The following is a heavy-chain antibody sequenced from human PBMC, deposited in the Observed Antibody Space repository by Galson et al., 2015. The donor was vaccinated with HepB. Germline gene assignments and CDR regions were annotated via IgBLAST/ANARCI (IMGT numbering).Heavy chain of an antibody. D-gene: IGHD3-22*01. CDR2: ISYSGST. J-gene: IGHJ4*02. CDR3: ARLRYYYDSRGYNGDYYFDH. Sequence: ETLSLTCTVPGGSISSSTYYWGWIRQPPGKGLERIGTISYSGSTYYNPSLKSRVTIFVDTSKNQFSLKLSSVTAADTAVYYCARLRYYYDSRGYNGDYYFDHWGQGTLVTVSS. CDR1: GGSISSSTYY. V-gene: IGHV4-39*01.